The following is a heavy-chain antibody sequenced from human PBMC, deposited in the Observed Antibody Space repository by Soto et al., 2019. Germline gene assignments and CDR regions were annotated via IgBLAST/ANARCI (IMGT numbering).Heavy chain of an antibody. D-gene: IGHD4-17*01. Sequence: SETLSLTCTVSGGSISSYYWSWIRQPPGKGLEWIGYIYYSGSTNYNPSLKSRVTISVDTSKNQFSLKLSSVTAADTAVYYCARQYDYGDRFDYWGQGTLVTVSS. CDR1: GGSISSYY. CDR2: IYYSGST. V-gene: IGHV4-59*08. CDR3: ARQYDYGDRFDY. J-gene: IGHJ4*02.